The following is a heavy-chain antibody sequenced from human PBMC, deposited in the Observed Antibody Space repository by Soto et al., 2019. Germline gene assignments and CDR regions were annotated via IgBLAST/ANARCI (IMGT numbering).Heavy chain of an antibody. V-gene: IGHV1-8*01. CDR2: MNPNSGNT. D-gene: IGHD3-3*01. J-gene: IGHJ5*02. Sequence: ASVKVSCKASGYTFTSYDINWVRQATGQGLEWMGWMNPNSGNTGYAQKFQGRVTMTRNTSISTAYMELSSLRSEDTAVYYCASGGDYDFWSGLNWFDRWGQGTLVNVSS. CDR3: ASGGDYDFWSGLNWFDR. CDR1: GYTFTSYD.